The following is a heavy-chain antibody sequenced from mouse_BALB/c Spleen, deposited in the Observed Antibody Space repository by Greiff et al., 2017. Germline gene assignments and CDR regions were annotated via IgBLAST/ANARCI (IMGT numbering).Heavy chain of an antibody. CDR3: AGYGYDVWFAY. D-gene: IGHD2-2*01. CDR2: IDPANGNT. CDR1: GFNIKDTY. J-gene: IGHJ3*01. Sequence: EVQLQQSGAELVKPGASVKLSCTASGFNIKDTYMHWVKQRPEQGLEWIGRIDPANGNTKYDPKFQGKATITADTSSNTAYLQLRSLTSEATAVYYGAGYGYDVWFAYWGQGTLVTVSA. V-gene: IGHV14-3*02.